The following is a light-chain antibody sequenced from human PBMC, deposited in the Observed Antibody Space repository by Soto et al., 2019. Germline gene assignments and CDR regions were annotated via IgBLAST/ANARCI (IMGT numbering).Light chain of an antibody. J-gene: IGLJ3*02. CDR2: RNT. V-gene: IGLV1-40*01. Sequence: QSVLTQPPSVSGAPGQRVTIXCTGXSSNIGAGYDVHWYQQLPGTAPKLLIYRNTNRPSGVPDRFSGSKSGTSASLAITGLQAEDEADYYCQSYDSSLSGSVFGGGTKLTVL. CDR1: SSNIGAGYD. CDR3: QSYDSSLSGSV.